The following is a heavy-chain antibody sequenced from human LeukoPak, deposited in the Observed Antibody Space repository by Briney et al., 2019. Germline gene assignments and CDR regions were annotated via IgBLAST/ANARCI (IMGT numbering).Heavy chain of an antibody. CDR2: INHSGST. V-gene: IGHV4-34*01. CDR3: ARDRWVRGVMVGYYYGMDV. D-gene: IGHD3-10*01. CDR1: GGSFSGYY. Sequence: NPSETLSLTCAVYGGSFSGYYWSWIRQPPGKGLEWIGKINHSGSTNYNPSLKSRVTISVDTSKNQFSLKLSSVTAADTAVYYCARDRWVRGVMVGYYYGMDVWGQGTTVTVSS. J-gene: IGHJ6*02.